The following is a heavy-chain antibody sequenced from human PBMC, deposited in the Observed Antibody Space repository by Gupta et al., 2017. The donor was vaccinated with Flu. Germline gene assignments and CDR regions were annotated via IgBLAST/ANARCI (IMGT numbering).Heavy chain of an antibody. Sequence: QLQLQESGPGLVKPSETLSLTCTVSGGSISSSSYYWGWIRQPPGKGLEWIGSIYYSWSTYYNPSLKSRVTISVDTSKNQFSLKLSSVTAADTAVYYCAVGVVVAAAFDYWVQGTLVTVSS. CDR1: GGSISSSSYY. CDR2: IYYSWST. CDR3: AVGVVVAAAFDY. V-gene: IGHV4-39*01. J-gene: IGHJ4*02. D-gene: IGHD2-15*01.